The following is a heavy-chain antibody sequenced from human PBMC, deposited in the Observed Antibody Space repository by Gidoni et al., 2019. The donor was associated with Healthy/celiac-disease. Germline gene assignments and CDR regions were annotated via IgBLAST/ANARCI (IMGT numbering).Heavy chain of an antibody. CDR1: GYSFTSYR. D-gene: IGHD4-17*01. Sequence: EVQLEPSGAAVKKPGASLTISCKGSGYSFTSYRIGWVRQMPGKGLAWIGIIYPGDSDTGYSPSIHGQVTISADKSISTAYLQWSSLKASDTAMYYCARQVTTVTPDTYYYYGMDVWGQGTTVTVSS. CDR3: ARQVTTVTPDTYYYYGMDV. V-gene: IGHV5-51*01. CDR2: IYPGDSDT. J-gene: IGHJ6*02.